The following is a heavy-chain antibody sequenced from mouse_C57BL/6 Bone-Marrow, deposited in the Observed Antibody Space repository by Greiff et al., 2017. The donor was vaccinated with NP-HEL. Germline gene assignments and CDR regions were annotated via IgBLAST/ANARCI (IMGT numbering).Heavy chain of an antibody. CDR1: GYTFTDYE. V-gene: IGHV1-15*01. Sequence: LQESGAELVRPGASVTLSCKASGYTFTDYEMHWVKQTPVHGLEWIGAIDPETGGTAYNQKFKGKAILTADKSSSTAYMELRSLTSEDSAVYYCTRDGDGYYDWFAYWGQGTLVTVSA. J-gene: IGHJ3*01. CDR2: IDPETGGT. D-gene: IGHD2-3*01. CDR3: TRDGDGYYDWFAY.